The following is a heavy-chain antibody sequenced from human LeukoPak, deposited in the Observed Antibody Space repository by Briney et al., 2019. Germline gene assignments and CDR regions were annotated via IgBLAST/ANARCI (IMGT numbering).Heavy chain of an antibody. CDR2: IWYDGSNK. CDR1: GFTFSSYG. Sequence: GGSLRLSCAASGFTFSSYGMHWVRQAPGKGLEWVAVIWYDGSNKYYADSVKGRFTISRDNSKNTLYLQMNSLRAEDTAVYYCARETRSESYYDYWGQGTLVTVSS. CDR3: ARETRSESYYDY. D-gene: IGHD1-14*01. J-gene: IGHJ4*02. V-gene: IGHV3-33*01.